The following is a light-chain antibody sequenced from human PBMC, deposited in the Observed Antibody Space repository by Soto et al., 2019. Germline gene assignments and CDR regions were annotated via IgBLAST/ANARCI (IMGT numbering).Light chain of an antibody. Sequence: DIVMTQSPGTLSVSPGERATLSCRASQSVGTNLAWYQQRPGQAPRLLVYGASTRASGIPPRFSGSGSGTDFTLTVSSLQSEDFAVYYCQQLNYWPRITFGQGTRLE. J-gene: IGKJ5*01. CDR2: GAS. V-gene: IGKV3-15*01. CDR1: QSVGTN. CDR3: QQLNYWPRIT.